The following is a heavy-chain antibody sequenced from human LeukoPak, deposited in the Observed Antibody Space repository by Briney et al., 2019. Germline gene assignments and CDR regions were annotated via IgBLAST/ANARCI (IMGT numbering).Heavy chain of an antibody. CDR1: GFTFSSYA. V-gene: IGHV3-30-3*01. CDR3: ARGQGGNWFDP. CDR2: ISYDGSNK. Sequence: PGGYLRLSCAASGFTFSSYAMHWVRQAPGKGLEWVAVISYDGSNKYYADSVKGRFTISRDNSKNTLYLQMNSLRAEDTAVYYCARGQGGNWFDPWGQGTLVTVSS. J-gene: IGHJ5*02. D-gene: IGHD3-16*01.